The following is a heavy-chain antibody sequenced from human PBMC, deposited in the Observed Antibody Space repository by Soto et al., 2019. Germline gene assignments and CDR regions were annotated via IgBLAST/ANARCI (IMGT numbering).Heavy chain of an antibody. CDR2: ISAAGDP. V-gene: IGHV3-13*05. J-gene: IGHJ6*02. Sequence: EVQLVESGGGLVQPGGSLRLSCEASGFTFRNYDMHWVRQGTGKGLEWVSGISAAGDPDYADSVEGRFTTSRENAQNSFFLQMNSLRVGDTAVYYWARTDRDFYGVDVCGQGTTVIVSS. CDR3: ARTDRDFYGVDV. CDR1: GFTFRNYD.